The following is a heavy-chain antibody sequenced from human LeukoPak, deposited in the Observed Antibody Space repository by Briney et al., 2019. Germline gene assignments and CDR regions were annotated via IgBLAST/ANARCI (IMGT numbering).Heavy chain of an antibody. J-gene: IGHJ4*02. D-gene: IGHD4-23*01. CDR1: GFTFSSYS. CDR3: ARVAVVTPHFDY. CDR2: ISSSSSYI. V-gene: IGHV3-21*01. Sequence: GGSLRLSRAASGFTFSSYSMNWVRQAPGKGLEWVSSISSSSSYIYYADSVKGRFTISRDNAKNSLYLQMNSLRAEDTAVYYCARVAVVTPHFDYWGQGTLVTVSS.